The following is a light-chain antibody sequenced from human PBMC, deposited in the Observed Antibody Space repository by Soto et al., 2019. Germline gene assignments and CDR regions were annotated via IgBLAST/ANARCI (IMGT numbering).Light chain of an antibody. CDR1: QDINVY. J-gene: IGKJ2*03. CDR2: SAS. V-gene: IGKV1-39*01. Sequence: DIQMTQSPSSVSASIGDTVTITCRASQDINVYLNWYQQKSGEVPKLLIYSASTLHSGVPSRFTGSGSETDFTLTIARLQPEDFATYYCQHGYVAPYSFGQGTKVDIK. CDR3: QHGYVAPYS.